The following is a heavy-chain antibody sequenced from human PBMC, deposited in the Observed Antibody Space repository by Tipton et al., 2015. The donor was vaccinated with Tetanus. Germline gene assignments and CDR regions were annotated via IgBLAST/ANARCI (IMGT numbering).Heavy chain of an antibody. J-gene: IGHJ6*02. Sequence: TLSLTCTVSGGSISSYYWSWIRQPAEKGLEWIGRIYTSGSTNYNPSLKSRVTMSVDTSKNQFSRKLSSVTAADTAVYYCARGGCSSTSCYGEYYYYYGMDVWGQGTTVTVSS. D-gene: IGHD2-2*01. V-gene: IGHV4-4*07. CDR3: ARGGCSSTSCYGEYYYYYGMDV. CDR2: IYTSGST. CDR1: GGSISSYY.